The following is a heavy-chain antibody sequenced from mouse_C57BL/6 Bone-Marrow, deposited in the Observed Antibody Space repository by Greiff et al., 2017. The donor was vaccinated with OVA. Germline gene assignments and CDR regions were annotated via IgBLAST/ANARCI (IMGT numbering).Heavy chain of an antibody. J-gene: IGHJ1*03. CDR1: GFTFSDYY. CDR3: ARHGTTVVSPYWYFDV. Sequence: EVQVVESGGGLVQPGGSLKLSCAASGFTFSDYYMYWVRQTPEKRLEWVAYISNGGGSTYYPDTVKGRFTISRDNAKNTLYLQMSRLKSEDTAMYYCARHGTTVVSPYWYFDVWGTGTTVTVSS. CDR2: ISNGGGST. D-gene: IGHD1-1*01. V-gene: IGHV5-12*01.